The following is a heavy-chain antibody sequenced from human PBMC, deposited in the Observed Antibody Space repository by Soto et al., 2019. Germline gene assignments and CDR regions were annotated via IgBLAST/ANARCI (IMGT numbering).Heavy chain of an antibody. V-gene: IGHV1-8*02. Sequence: VASVKVSCKASGYTFTCYGICWVRQATGQGLEWMGWMNPNSGNTGYAQKFQGRVTMTRNTSISTAYMELSSLRSEDTAVYYCARIAHYYYYMDVWGKGTTVTVSS. D-gene: IGHD3-22*01. CDR3: ARIAHYYYYMDV. J-gene: IGHJ6*03. CDR2: MNPNSGNT. CDR1: GYTFTCYG.